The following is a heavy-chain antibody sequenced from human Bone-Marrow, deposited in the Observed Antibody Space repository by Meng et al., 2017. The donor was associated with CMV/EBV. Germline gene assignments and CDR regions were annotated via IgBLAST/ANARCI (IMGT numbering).Heavy chain of an antibody. CDR1: GGSISSYS. Sequence: SETLSLTCSVSGGSISSYSWSWIRQPPGKGLEWIGYIYYSGSTNYNPSLKSRVTISVDTSKNQFSLKLSSVTAADTAVYYCARGSITIFDWGQGTLVTVSS. V-gene: IGHV4-59*01. D-gene: IGHD3-3*01. CDR3: ARGSITIFD. CDR2: IYYSGST. J-gene: IGHJ4*02.